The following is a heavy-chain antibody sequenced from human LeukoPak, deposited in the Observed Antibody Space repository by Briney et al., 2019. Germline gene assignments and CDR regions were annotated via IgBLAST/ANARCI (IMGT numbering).Heavy chain of an antibody. D-gene: IGHD2-2*01. V-gene: IGHV1-18*01. CDR2: ISAYNGNT. CDR1: GYTFTSYG. J-gene: IGHJ6*03. CDR3: ARARLDIVVVPAVKTGYYYYMDV. Sequence: ASVKVSCKASGYTFTSYGISWVRQAPGQGLEWMGWISAYNGNTNYAQKLQGRVTMTTDTSTSTAYMELRSLRSDDTAVYYCARARLDIVVVPAVKTGYYYYMDVWGKGTTVTVSS.